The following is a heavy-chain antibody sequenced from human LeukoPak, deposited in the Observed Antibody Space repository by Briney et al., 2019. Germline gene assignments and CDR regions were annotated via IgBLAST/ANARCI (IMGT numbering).Heavy chain of an antibody. D-gene: IGHD1-26*01. CDR1: GFTFSSYA. CDR2: ISYDGSNK. Sequence: GGSLRLSCAASGFTFSSYAMHWVRQAPGKGLEWVAVISYDGSNKYYADSVKGRFTISRDNSKNTLYLQMNSLRAEDTAVYYCARGGTQTYYYYYYMDVWGKGTTVTVSS. J-gene: IGHJ6*03. V-gene: IGHV3-30*04. CDR3: ARGGTQTYYYYYYMDV.